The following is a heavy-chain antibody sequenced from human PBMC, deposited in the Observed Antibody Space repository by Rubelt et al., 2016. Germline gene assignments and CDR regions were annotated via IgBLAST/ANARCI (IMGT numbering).Heavy chain of an antibody. CDR3: AKVTDIYYDRRTNAAFDI. V-gene: IGHV3-66*01. J-gene: IGHJ3*02. CDR1: GFIVNSHD. D-gene: IGHD3-22*01. CDR2: IYTAGNT. Sequence: VQLVESGGDLVQPGGSLRLSCVATGFIVNSHDMNWVRQAPGKGLEWVSVIYTAGNTYYADSVKGRFTISRDNSRNTLYLQKNSLRAEDTAVYYCAKVTDIYYDRRTNAAFDIWGQGTMVTVSS.